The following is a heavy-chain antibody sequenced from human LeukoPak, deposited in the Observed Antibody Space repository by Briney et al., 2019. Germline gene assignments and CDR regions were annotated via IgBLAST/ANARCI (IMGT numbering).Heavy chain of an antibody. CDR3: TRYGIAAAATFYYYGMDV. CDR1: GFTFSNYD. D-gene: IGHD6-13*01. Sequence: GGSLRLSCAASGFTFSNYDMNWVRQAPGKGLEWVANIKEDGSEIYYVDVVKGRFTISRDNANNSLYLQMNSLKTEDTAVYYCTRYGIAAAATFYYYGMDVWGQGTTVTVSS. V-gene: IGHV3-7*03. J-gene: IGHJ6*02. CDR2: IKEDGSEI.